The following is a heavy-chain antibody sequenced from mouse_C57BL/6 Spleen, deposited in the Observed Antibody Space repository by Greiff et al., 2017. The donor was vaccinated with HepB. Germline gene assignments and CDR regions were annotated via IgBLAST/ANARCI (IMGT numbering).Heavy chain of an antibody. Sequence: QVTLKECGPELVKPGASVKISCKASGYAFSSSWMNWVKQRPGKGLEWIGRIYPGDGDTNYNGKFKGKATLTADKSSSTAYMQLSSLTSEDSAVYFCVGGSSGFAYWGQGTLVTVSA. CDR2: IYPGDGDT. V-gene: IGHV1-82*01. J-gene: IGHJ3*01. CDR3: VGGSSGFAY. CDR1: GYAFSSSW. D-gene: IGHD1-1*01.